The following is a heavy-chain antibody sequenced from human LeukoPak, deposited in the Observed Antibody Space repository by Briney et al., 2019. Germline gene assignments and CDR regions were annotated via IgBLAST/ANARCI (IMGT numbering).Heavy chain of an antibody. CDR3: AKGGGITMIVVVMEDYYFDY. CDR2: IRYDGSNK. V-gene: IGHV3-30*02. J-gene: IGHJ4*02. Sequence: GGSLRLSCAASGFTFSSYWMSWVRQAPGKGLEWVAFIRYDGSNKYYADSVKGRFTISRDNSKNTLYLQMNSLRAEDTAVYYCAKGGGITMIVVVMEDYYFDYWGQGTLVTVSS. D-gene: IGHD3-22*01. CDR1: GFTFSSYW.